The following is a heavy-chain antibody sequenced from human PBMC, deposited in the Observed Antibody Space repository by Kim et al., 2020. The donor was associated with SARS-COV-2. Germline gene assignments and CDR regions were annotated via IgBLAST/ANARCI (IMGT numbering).Heavy chain of an antibody. D-gene: IGHD6-13*01. J-gene: IGHJ4*02. V-gene: IGHV3-33*01. CDR3: ARDQGKYSSSWYAFDY. CDR2: IWYDGSNK. CDR1: GFTFSSYG. Sequence: GGSLRLSCAASGFTFSSYGMHWVRQAPGKGLEWVAVIWYDGSNKYYADSVKGRFTISRDNSKNTLYLQMNSLRAEDTAVYYCARDQGKYSSSWYAFDYWGQGTLVTVSS.